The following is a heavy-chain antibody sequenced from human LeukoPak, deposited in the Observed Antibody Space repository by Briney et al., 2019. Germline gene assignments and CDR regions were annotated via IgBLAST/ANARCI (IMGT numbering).Heavy chain of an antibody. CDR2: ISYDGSSK. J-gene: IGHJ4*02. Sequence: GGSLRLSCAASGFTFSSYGMHWVRQAPGKGLEWVAVISYDGSSKDYADSVKGRFTISRDNSKNTLYLQMNSLRAEDTAVYYCAKDLGDYDSTFDYWGQGTLVTVSS. D-gene: IGHD3-22*01. CDR1: GFTFSSYG. CDR3: AKDLGDYDSTFDY. V-gene: IGHV3-30*18.